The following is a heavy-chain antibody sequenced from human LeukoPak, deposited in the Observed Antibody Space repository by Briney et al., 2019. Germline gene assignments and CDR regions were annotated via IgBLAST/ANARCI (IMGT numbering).Heavy chain of an antibody. CDR1: GFTFSSYS. CDR2: ISSSSSYI. J-gene: IGHJ4*01. D-gene: IGHD1-7*01. V-gene: IGHV3-21*01. CDR3: ARGTPYNWNYLGDY. Sequence: SGGSLRLSCAASGFTFSSYSMNWVRQAPGKGLEWVSSISSSSSYIYYADSVKGRFTISRDNAKNSLYLQMNSLRAEDTAVYYCARGTPYNWNYLGDYCGHGTLVTVSS.